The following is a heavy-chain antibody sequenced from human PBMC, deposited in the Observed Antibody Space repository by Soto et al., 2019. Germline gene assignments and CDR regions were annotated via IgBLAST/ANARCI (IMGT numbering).Heavy chain of an antibody. V-gene: IGHV1-18*01. CDR2: ISGYNGNT. CDR1: GYTFTTYG. CDR3: AKGYNYGYGDY. Sequence: QVQLVQSGAEVKKPGASVKVSCRASGYTFTTYGISWVRQAPGQGLEWMGWISGYNGNTNYAQRFQGRVTMTTDTSTSTAYMELRSLRSADTAVYFCAKGYNYGYGDYWGLGTLVTVSS. D-gene: IGHD5-18*01. J-gene: IGHJ4*02.